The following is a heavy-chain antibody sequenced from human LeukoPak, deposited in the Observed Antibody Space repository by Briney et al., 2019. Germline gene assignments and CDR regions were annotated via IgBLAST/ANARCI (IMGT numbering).Heavy chain of an antibody. CDR2: ISYDGSNK. D-gene: IGHD3-10*01. V-gene: IGHV3-30-3*01. CDR3: AKEGWAYYYGSGSYEGFDY. J-gene: IGHJ4*02. CDR1: GFTFSSYA. Sequence: GGSLRLSCAASGFTFSSYAMHWVRQAPGKGLEWVAVISYDGSNKYYADSVKGRFTISRDNSKNTLYLQMNSLRAGDTAVYYCAKEGWAYYYGSGSYEGFDYWGQGTLVTVSS.